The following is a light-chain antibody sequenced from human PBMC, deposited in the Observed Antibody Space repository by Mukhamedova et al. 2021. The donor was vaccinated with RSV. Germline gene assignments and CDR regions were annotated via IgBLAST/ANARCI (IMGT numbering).Light chain of an antibody. V-gene: IGKV1-27*01. CDR3: QNYHSAPWT. Sequence: WYQRRVHGKAPNLLIYAASTLLSGVPSRFSCSGSGTDFTLTITNLQPDYVATYYCQNYHSAPWTFGQGTKVEMK. J-gene: IGKJ1*01. CDR2: AAS.